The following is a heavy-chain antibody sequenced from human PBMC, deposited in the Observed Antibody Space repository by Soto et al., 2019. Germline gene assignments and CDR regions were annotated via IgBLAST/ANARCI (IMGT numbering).Heavy chain of an antibody. CDR2: IWFDGSDK. Sequence: GGSLRLSCAASGFIFSSHGMNWVRQAPGKGLEWVTLIWFDGSDKNYADSVKGRFTISRDNSKNTLYLQMNSLRVEDTAVYYCARDQNSDLLTGSYYFDYWGQGTLVTVSS. J-gene: IGHJ4*02. V-gene: IGHV3-33*01. CDR1: GFIFSSHG. D-gene: IGHD3-9*01. CDR3: ARDQNSDLLTGSYYFDY.